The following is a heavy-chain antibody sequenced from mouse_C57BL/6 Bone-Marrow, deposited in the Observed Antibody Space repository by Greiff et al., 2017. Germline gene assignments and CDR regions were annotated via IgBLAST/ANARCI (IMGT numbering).Heavy chain of an antibody. CDR2: IYPRSGNT. D-gene: IGHD2-4*01. Sequence: QVQLQQSGAELARPGASVKLSCKASGYTFTSYGISWVKQRTGRGLEWIGEIYPRSGNTYYNETFKGKATLTADNSSSTAYMELRSLTSEDSAVYFCARMNYDRAYSIDYWGQGTSVTVSS. CDR3: ARMNYDRAYSIDY. V-gene: IGHV1-81*01. CDR1: GYTFTSYG. J-gene: IGHJ4*01.